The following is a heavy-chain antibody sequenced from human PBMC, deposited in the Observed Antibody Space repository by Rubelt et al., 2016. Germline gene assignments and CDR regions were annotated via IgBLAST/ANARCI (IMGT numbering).Heavy chain of an antibody. V-gene: IGHV4-59*01. Sequence: QVQLQESGPGLVKPSETLSLTCTVSGGSISSYYWSWIRQPPGKGLEWIGYIYYSGSTNYNPPHTSRDTSSVATAPNQVSLRSSAVSAADTAVYYCARDGKGSSWGSDAFDLGGQGTMVTVSS. D-gene: IGHD6-13*01. CDR1: GGSISSYY. CDR3: ARDGKGSSWGSDAFDL. J-gene: IGHJ3*01. CDR2: IYYSGST.